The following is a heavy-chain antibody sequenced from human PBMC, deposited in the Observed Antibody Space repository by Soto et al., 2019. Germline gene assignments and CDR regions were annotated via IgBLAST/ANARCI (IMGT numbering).Heavy chain of an antibody. CDR3: AKEKSGTYSGYDAFDI. V-gene: IGHV3-48*03. CDR2: INSGGSSI. D-gene: IGHD5-12*01. Sequence: PGGSLRLSCAASGFTFSSYEMDWVRQAPGKGLEWVAYINSGGSSIYYGDSVKGRFTISRDNAKNSLYLQMNSLRAEDTAVYYCAKEKSGTYSGYDAFDIWGQGTMVTVSS. CDR1: GFTFSSYE. J-gene: IGHJ3*02.